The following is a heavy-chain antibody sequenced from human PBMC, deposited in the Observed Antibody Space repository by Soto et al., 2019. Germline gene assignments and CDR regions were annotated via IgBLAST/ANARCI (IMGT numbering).Heavy chain of an antibody. CDR2: MNPNSGNT. CDR1: GYTFTSYA. CDR3: ARGGSTVTKNYYGMDV. J-gene: IGHJ6*02. V-gene: IGHV1-8*02. Sequence: ASVKVSCKASGYTFTSYAMNWVRQATGQGLEWIGWMNPNSGNTGYAQKFQGRVTMTRNTSISTAYMELSSLRSEDTAVYYCARGGSTVTKNYYGMDVWGQGTTVTVSS. D-gene: IGHD4-17*01.